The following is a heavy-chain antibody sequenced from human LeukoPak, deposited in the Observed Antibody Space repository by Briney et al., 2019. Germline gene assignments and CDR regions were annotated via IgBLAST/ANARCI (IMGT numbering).Heavy chain of an antibody. V-gene: IGHV4-59*08. J-gene: IGHJ4*02. Sequence: SETLSLTCTVSGGSISSYYWSWIRQPPGKGLEWIGYIYYSGSTNYNPSLKSRVTISVDTSKNQFSLKLSSVTAADTAVYYCARLRRLQSLDYFDYWGQGTLVTVSS. D-gene: IGHD5-24*01. CDR3: ARLRRLQSLDYFDY. CDR2: IYYSGST. CDR1: GGSISSYY.